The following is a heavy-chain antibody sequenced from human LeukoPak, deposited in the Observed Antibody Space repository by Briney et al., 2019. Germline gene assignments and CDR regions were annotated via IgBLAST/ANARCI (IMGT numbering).Heavy chain of an antibody. CDR3: AKDRWDTHGSY. CDR2: ISDSGDST. CDR1: GFIFSSYA. V-gene: IGHV3-23*01. J-gene: IGHJ4*02. D-gene: IGHD1-26*01. Sequence: GGSLRLSCAASGFIFSSYAMTWVRQAPGKGLEWVSYISDSGDSTYYADSVKGRFTISRDNSKNTLYLQMNSLRAEDTAVYYCAKDRWDTHGSYWGQGTLVTVSS.